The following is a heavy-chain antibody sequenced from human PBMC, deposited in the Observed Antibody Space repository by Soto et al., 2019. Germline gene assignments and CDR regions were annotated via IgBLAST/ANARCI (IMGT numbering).Heavy chain of an antibody. Sequence: PSPTLSLTCAISGDSVSSNSAAWNWIRQSPSRGLEWLGRTYYRSKWYNDYAVSVKSRITINPDTSKNQFSLQLNSVTPEDTAVYYCAREQYQLLSYYYYMDVWGKGTTVTVSS. CDR1: GDSVSSNSAA. CDR3: AREQYQLLSYYYYMDV. D-gene: IGHD2-2*01. J-gene: IGHJ6*03. CDR2: TYYRSKWYN. V-gene: IGHV6-1*01.